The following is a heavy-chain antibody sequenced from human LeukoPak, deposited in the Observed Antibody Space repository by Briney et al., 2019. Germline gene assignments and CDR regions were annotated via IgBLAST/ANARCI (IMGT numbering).Heavy chain of an antibody. CDR1: GFTFSNYN. CDR2: ITSNGGST. J-gene: IGHJ4*02. V-gene: IGHV3-64D*09. CDR3: VKSWYSSFDD. D-gene: IGHD6-13*01. Sequence: PGGSLRLSCSASGFTFSNYNMHWVRQAPGEGLEYVSCITSNGGSTFYADSVKGRFTISRDNSKDTLYLQMSSLRPEDTAVYYCVKSWYSSFDDWGQGTLVTVSS.